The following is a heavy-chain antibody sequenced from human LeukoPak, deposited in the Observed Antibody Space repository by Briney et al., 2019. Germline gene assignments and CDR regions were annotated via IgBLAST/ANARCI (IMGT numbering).Heavy chain of an antibody. CDR3: ARDTIQPGLIDD. Sequence: QPGGSLRLSCAASGFSFSLYAMNWVRQAPGKGLEWISYINSGGDDIHYAASVRGRFTISRDDAGNTLFLQLSSLRAEDTAVYYCARDTIQPGLIDDWGLGTLVTVSS. J-gene: IGHJ4*02. CDR2: INSGGDDI. CDR1: GFSFSLYA. D-gene: IGHD2-2*01. V-gene: IGHV3-48*04.